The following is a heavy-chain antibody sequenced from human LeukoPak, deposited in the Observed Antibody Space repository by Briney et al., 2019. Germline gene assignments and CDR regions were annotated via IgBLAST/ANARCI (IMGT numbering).Heavy chain of an antibody. Sequence: KPGASVKVSCKASGYIFTNYGINWVRQAPGQGLEWMGWISAYNGNTKYTQKLQDRVTMTTDTSTSTAYRELKTLRSDDTAVYFCARAGYSRFVDDLDYWGQGTLVTVSS. CDR2: ISAYNGNT. J-gene: IGHJ4*02. CDR3: ARAGYSRFVDDLDY. V-gene: IGHV1-18*01. D-gene: IGHD1-26*01. CDR1: GYIFTNYG.